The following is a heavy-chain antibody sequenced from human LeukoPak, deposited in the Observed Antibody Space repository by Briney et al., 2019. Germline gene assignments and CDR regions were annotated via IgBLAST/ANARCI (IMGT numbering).Heavy chain of an antibody. Sequence: GGSLRLSCAASGFTFSNAWMSWVRQAPGKGLEWVGRIKSKTDGGTTDYAAPVKGRFTISRDDSKNTLYLQMNSLKTEDTAVYYCTTSYYYDSSGYHYDDYWGQGTLVTVSS. CDR3: TTSYYYDSSGYHYDDY. CDR2: IKSKTDGGTT. J-gene: IGHJ4*02. CDR1: GFTFSNAW. D-gene: IGHD3-22*01. V-gene: IGHV3-15*01.